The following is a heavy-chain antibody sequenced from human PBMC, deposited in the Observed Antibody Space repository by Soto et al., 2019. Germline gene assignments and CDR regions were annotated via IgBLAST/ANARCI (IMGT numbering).Heavy chain of an antibody. CDR2: IIPILGIA. J-gene: IGHJ4*02. CDR1: GGTFSSYT. D-gene: IGHD1-26*01. V-gene: IGHV1-69*02. Sequence: QVQLVQSGAEVKKPGSSVKVSCKASGGTFSSYTISWVRQAPGQGLDWMGRIIPILGIANYAQKFQGRVTITADQSTSTAYMELSSLRSEDTAVYYCAVEFIVGDVDYWGQGTLVTVSS. CDR3: AVEFIVGDVDY.